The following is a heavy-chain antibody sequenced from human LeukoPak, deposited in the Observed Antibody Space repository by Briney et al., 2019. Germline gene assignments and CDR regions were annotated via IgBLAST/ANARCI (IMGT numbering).Heavy chain of an antibody. CDR1: GFRFAAFA. CDR3: AIGSDVVIAAPAY. J-gene: IGHJ4*02. D-gene: IGHD6-25*01. CDR2: IWHDGSVK. V-gene: IGHV3-33*03. Sequence: GQSQSLFCATSGFRFAAFATQCARQSPGKGPEWVGIIWHDGSVKYYVDSVKGRFSISRNNSKNTVYLQMNSLKTDDTAMYYCAIGSDVVIAAPAYWGQGALVVVSS.